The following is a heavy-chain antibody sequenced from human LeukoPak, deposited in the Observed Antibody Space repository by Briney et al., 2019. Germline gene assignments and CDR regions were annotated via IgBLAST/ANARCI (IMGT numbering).Heavy chain of an antibody. Sequence: GGSLRLSCAASGFIFSSYWMTWVRQAPGKGLEWVANIKHDGSEKYYVDSVKGRFTISRDNAKNSLYLQMNSLRADDTAVYYCAKDSGPSGDDGMDVWGQGTTVTVSS. V-gene: IGHV3-7*01. CDR2: IKHDGSEK. CDR1: GFIFSSYW. J-gene: IGHJ6*02. CDR3: AKDSGPSGDDGMDV. D-gene: IGHD3-10*01.